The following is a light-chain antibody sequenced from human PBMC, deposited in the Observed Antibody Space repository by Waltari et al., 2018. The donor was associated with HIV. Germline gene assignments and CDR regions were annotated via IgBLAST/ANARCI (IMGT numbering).Light chain of an antibody. Sequence: DIVMMQSPGTLSVSPGERATLSCRASQSVSRNLAWYQQKPGQPPRLLIYGASTRGTGIPARFSATGSGTEFTLTISSLQSEDFAVYYCQQYNIWPPLTFGGGTKVEMK. J-gene: IGKJ4*01. CDR2: GAS. V-gene: IGKV3-15*01. CDR3: QQYNIWPPLT. CDR1: QSVSRN.